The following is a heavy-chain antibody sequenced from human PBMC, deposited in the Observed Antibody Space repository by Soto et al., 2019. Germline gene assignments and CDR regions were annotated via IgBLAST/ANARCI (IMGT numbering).Heavy chain of an antibody. CDR2: IDPSDSYT. Sequence: ESLKISCKGSGYSFTSYWISWVRQMPGKGLEWMGRIDPSDSYTNYSPSFQGHVTISADKSISTAYLQWSSLKASDTAMYYCARHLGAAAGDNWFDPWGQGTLVTVSS. CDR1: GYSFTSYW. CDR3: ARHLGAAAGDNWFDP. V-gene: IGHV5-10-1*01. D-gene: IGHD6-13*01. J-gene: IGHJ5*02.